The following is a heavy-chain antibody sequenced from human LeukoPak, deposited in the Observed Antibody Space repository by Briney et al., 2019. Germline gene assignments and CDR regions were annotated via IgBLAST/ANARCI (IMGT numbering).Heavy chain of an antibody. J-gene: IGHJ4*02. V-gene: IGHV3-7*01. CDR2: IKQDGSEK. CDR1: GLTFSSYW. CDR3: ARDPEPFDY. D-gene: IGHD1-14*01. Sequence: GGSLRLSCAASGLTFSSYWMSWVRQAPGKGLEWVANIKQDGSEKYYVDSVKGRFTISRDNAKNSLYLQMNSLRAEDTAVYYCARDPEPFDYWGQGTLVTVSS.